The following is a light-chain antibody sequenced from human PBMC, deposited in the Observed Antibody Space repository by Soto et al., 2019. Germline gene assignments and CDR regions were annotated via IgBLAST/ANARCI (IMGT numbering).Light chain of an antibody. CDR1: QGISSY. Sequence: DIQMTQSPSSLSASVGDRVTITCRASQGISSYLAWYQQKPGKVPRFLIYDASTLQSGVPSRFSGSGSGTDFTLTISSLQPEDFATYYCQKYNSVPFTFGPGTKVDI. CDR2: DAS. V-gene: IGKV1-27*01. CDR3: QKYNSVPFT. J-gene: IGKJ3*01.